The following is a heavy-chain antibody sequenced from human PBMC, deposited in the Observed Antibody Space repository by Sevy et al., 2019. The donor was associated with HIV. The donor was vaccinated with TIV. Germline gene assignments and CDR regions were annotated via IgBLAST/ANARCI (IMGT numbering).Heavy chain of an antibody. CDR1: GFTFTNYG. CDR2: ISNSGANT. D-gene: IGHD6-19*01. Sequence: GGSLRLSCAASGFTFTNYGMHWVRQAPGKGLEWVSGISNSGANTYYADSVRGRFTVSRDNSKNTVYLQVNSLRAEDTDIYYCANAWTLLSAWYGEFDPWGQGTLVTVSS. CDR3: ANAWTLLSAWYGEFDP. V-gene: IGHV3-23*01. J-gene: IGHJ5*02.